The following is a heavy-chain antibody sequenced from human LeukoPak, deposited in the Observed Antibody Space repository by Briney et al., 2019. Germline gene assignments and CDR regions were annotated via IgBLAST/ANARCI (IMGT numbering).Heavy chain of an antibody. CDR3: ARPGERDYGDYAWFDP. CDR1: GYTFTGYY. V-gene: IGHV1-2*02. J-gene: IGHJ5*02. D-gene: IGHD4-17*01. CDR2: INPNSGGT. Sequence: GASVNVSCKSSGYTFTGYYMQWVRQAPGQGPEWMGWINPNSGGTNYAQKFQGRVTMTRDTSISTAYMELSRLRSDDTAVYYCARPGERDYGDYAWFDPWGQGTLVTVSS.